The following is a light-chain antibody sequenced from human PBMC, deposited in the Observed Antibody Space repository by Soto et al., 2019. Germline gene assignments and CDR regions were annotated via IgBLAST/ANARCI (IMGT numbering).Light chain of an antibody. CDR3: QQYRSWPRT. Sequence: IVLTQSPATLSVSPGERVTLSCRASQSVDINLAWYQQKPGQPPRLLIYGASTRATDMSGTFSGRGSGTEFTLTISGLWPEDFAVYYCQQYRSWPRTFGQGTKVEMK. V-gene: IGKV3-15*01. J-gene: IGKJ1*01. CDR1: QSVDIN. CDR2: GAS.